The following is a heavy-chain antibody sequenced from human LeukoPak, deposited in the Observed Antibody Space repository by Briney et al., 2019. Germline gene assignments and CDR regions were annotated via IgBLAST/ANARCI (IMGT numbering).Heavy chain of an antibody. V-gene: IGHV4-34*01. CDR1: GGSFSGYY. CDR3: ARTSAYFDY. D-gene: IGHD3-10*01. Sequence: SETLSLTCAVYGGSFSGYYWSWIRQPPGKGLEWIGEINHSGSTNYNPSLKSRVTISVDTSKNQFSLQLNSVTPEDTAIYYCARTSAYFDYWGQGTLVTVSS. CDR2: INHSGST. J-gene: IGHJ4*02.